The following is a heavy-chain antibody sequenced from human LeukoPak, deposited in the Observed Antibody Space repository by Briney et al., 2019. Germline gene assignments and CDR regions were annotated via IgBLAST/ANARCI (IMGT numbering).Heavy chain of an antibody. CDR2: MNPNSGNT. V-gene: IGHV1-8*01. D-gene: IGHD6-19*01. CDR1: GYTFTSYD. J-gene: IGHJ5*02. CDR3: ARGRKSSGWYWFDP. Sequence: ASVEVSCKASGYTFTSYDINWVRQATGQGLEWMGWMNPNSGNTGYAQKFQGRVTMTRNTSISTAYMELSSLRSEDTAVYYCARGRKSSGWYWFDPWGQGTLVTVSS.